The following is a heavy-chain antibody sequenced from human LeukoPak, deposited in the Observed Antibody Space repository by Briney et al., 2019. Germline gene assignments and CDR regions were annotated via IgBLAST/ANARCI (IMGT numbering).Heavy chain of an antibody. Sequence: SETLSLTCSVSGATIYSGVYYWSWIRQQPRKGLEWIGYIYNGGRTHYNPSLNRRVTISVDTSKNQFSLKLSSVTAADTAIYYCARAVNYYDSGGYGFYFEHWGQGTLVTVSS. D-gene: IGHD3-22*01. CDR2: IYNGGRT. CDR3: ARAVNYYDSGGYGFYFEH. J-gene: IGHJ4*02. V-gene: IGHV4-31*03. CDR1: GATIYSGVYY.